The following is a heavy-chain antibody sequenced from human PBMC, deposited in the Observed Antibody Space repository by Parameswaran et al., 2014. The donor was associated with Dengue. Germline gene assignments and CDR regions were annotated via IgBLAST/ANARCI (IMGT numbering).Heavy chain of an antibody. CDR3: ARDRRGATSAPDY. CDR2: ISSSSSYI. D-gene: IGHD1-26*01. Sequence: WIRQPPGKGLEWVSSISSSSSYIYYADSVKGRFTISRDNAKNSLYLQLNSLRAEDTAVYYCARDRRGATSAPDYWGQGTLVTVSS. J-gene: IGHJ4*02. V-gene: IGHV3-21*01.